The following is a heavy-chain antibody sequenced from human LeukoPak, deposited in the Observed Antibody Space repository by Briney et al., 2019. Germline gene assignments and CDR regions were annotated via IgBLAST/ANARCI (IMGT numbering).Heavy chain of an antibody. Sequence: GGSLRLSCAGSGFTLSSYTMNWVRQAPGKGLDWFSSINPSGSSAYYADSVKGRSTISRDNAQNSLYLQMNSLRAEDTAVYYCVRDALGESGAGGYWGQGTLVTVSS. CDR2: INPSGSSA. J-gene: IGHJ4*02. V-gene: IGHV3-21*01. CDR1: GFTLSSYT. D-gene: IGHD3-10*01. CDR3: VRDALGESGAGGY.